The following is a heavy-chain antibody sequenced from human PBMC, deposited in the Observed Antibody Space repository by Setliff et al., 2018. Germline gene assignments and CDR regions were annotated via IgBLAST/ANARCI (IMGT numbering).Heavy chain of an antibody. CDR1: GYTFIYYY. Sequence: ASVKVSCKASGYTFIYYYIHWVRQAPGQGLEWMGLINPSGGGTIYARKFQGRVTMTRDTSISTAYMELSRLRSDDTAVYYCARDLGGIWKTYFDYWGQGTLVTAPQ. CDR3: ARDLGGIWKTYFDY. D-gene: IGHD1-1*01. CDR2: INPSGGGT. J-gene: IGHJ4*02. V-gene: IGHV1-46*01.